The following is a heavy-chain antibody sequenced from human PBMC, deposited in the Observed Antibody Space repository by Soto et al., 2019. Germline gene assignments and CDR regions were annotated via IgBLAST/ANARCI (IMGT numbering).Heavy chain of an antibody. CDR3: ARRRGPERDCSVGSCYSRRDAFDI. CDR1: VFTFSDYS. D-gene: IGHD2-15*01. Sequence: PWGSLRLSCVSSVFTFSDYSMNWVRQAPGKGLDLLSSISSSKNYIYYADSLEGRFSISRDNTQNSLYLQMNSLRVEDTAVYYCARRRGPERDCSVGSCYSRRDAFDIWGQGSMVTVSS. V-gene: IGHV3-21*01. CDR2: ISSSKNYI. J-gene: IGHJ3*02.